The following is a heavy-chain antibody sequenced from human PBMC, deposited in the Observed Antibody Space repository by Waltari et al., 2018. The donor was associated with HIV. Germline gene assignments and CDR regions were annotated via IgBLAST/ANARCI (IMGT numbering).Heavy chain of an antibody. D-gene: IGHD3-22*01. J-gene: IGHJ4*02. CDR3: ARRSYYDSSGYYFDY. CDR1: GGSISSSSYY. Sequence: QLQLQESGPGLVKPSETLSLTCTVSGGSISSSSYYWGWIRQPPGKGLEWIGSIYYSGSTYYNPSLKSRVTISVDTSKNQFSQKLSSVTAADTAVYYCARRSYYDSSGYYFDYWGQGTLVTVSS. CDR2: IYYSGST. V-gene: IGHV4-39*01.